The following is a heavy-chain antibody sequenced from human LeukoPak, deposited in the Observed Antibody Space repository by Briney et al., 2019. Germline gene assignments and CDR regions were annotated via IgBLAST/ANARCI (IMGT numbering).Heavy chain of an antibody. CDR3: ARLPYDYVWGSYRHHEDY. CDR2: INHSGST. D-gene: IGHD3-16*02. J-gene: IGHJ4*02. V-gene: IGHV4-30-4*01. CDR1: GGSISSGDYY. Sequence: SQTLSLTCTVSGGSISSGDYYWSWIRQPPGKGLEWIGEINHSGSTNYNPSLKSRVTISVDTSKNQFSLKLSSVTAADTAVYYCARLPYDYVWGSYRHHEDYWGQGTLVTVSS.